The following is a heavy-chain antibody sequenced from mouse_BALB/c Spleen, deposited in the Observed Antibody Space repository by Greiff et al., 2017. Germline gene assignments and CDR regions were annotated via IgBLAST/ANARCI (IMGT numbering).Heavy chain of an antibody. J-gene: IGHJ4*01. CDR2: ISSGGSYT. CDR3: ARHETTYYAMDY. V-gene: IGHV5-6*01. CDR1: GFTFSSYG. D-gene: IGHD1-1*01. Sequence: VQPKESGGDLVKPGGSLKLSCAASGFTFSSYGMSWVRQTPAKRLEWVATISSGGSYTYYPDSVKGRFTISRDNAKNTLYLQMSSLKSEDTAMYYCARHETTYYAMDYWGQGTSVTVSS.